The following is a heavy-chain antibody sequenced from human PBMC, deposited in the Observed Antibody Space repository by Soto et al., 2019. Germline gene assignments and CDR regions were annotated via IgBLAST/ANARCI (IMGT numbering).Heavy chain of an antibody. J-gene: IGHJ4*02. Sequence: QVQLVESGGGVVQPGRSLRLSCAASGFTFSSYGMHWVRQAPGKGLEWVAVIWYDGSNKYYADSVKGRFTISRDNSKNTLYLQMNSLRAEDTAVYYCARSSDQGPFFDYWGQGTLVTVSS. V-gene: IGHV3-33*01. CDR1: GFTFSSYG. CDR2: IWYDGSNK. D-gene: IGHD3-22*01. CDR3: ARSSDQGPFFDY.